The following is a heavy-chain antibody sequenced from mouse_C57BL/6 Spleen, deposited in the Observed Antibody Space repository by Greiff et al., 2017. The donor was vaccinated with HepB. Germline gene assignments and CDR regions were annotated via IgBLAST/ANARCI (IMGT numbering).Heavy chain of an antibody. J-gene: IGHJ3*01. D-gene: IGHD3-2*02. CDR2: IYPGDGDT. CDR3: ASLDSSGGRGFAY. CDR1: GYAFSSYW. V-gene: IGHV1-80*01. Sequence: VQLQQSGAELVKPGASVKISCKASGYAFSSYWMNWVKQRPGKGLEWIGQIYPGDGDTNYNGKFKGKATLTADKSSSTAYMQLSSLTSEDSAVYCCASLDSSGGRGFAYWGQGTLVTVSA.